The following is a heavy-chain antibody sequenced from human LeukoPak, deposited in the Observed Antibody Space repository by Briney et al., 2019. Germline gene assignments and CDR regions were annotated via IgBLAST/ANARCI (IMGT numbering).Heavy chain of an antibody. CDR1: GGSISSYY. CDR2: TYYSGST. V-gene: IGHV4-59*08. Sequence: SETLSLTCTVSGGSISSYYWNWIRQPPGKGLEWIGYTYYSGSTNYNPSLKSRVTISVDTSKNQFSLNMRSVTAADTAVYYCARHESAVGALFHWGQGVLVTVSS. D-gene: IGHD1-26*01. CDR3: ARHESAVGALFH. J-gene: IGHJ4*02.